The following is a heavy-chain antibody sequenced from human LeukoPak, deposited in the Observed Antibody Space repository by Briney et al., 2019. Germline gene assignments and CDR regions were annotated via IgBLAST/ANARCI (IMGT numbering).Heavy chain of an antibody. CDR1: GGSISSHY. V-gene: IGHV4-59*11. CDR2: IYYSGST. J-gene: IGHJ4*02. D-gene: IGHD5-24*01. CDR3: ARDLEGYNGFDN. Sequence: PSETLSLTCTVSGGSISSHYWSWIRQPPGRGLEWIGYIYYSGSTNYNPSLKSRVTISVDTSKNQFSLKVSSVTAADTAVYYCARDLEGYNGFDNWGQGTLVTVSS.